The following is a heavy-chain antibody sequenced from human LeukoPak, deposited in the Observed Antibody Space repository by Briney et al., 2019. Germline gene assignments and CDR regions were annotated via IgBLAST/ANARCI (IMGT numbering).Heavy chain of an antibody. CDR3: ARVPEVVVAATAWSDP. V-gene: IGHV1-69*04. CDR1: GDTFSSYA. J-gene: IGHJ5*02. Sequence: PVKVSCKASGDTFSSYAISWVRQAPGQGLEWMGRIIPILGIANYAQKFQGRVTITADKSTSTAYMELSSLRSEDTAVYYCARVPEVVVAATAWSDPWGQGTLVTVSS. CDR2: IIPILGIA. D-gene: IGHD2-15*01.